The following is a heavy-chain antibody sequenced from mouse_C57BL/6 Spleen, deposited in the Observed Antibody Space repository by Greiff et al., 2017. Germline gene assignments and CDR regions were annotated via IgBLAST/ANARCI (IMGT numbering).Heavy chain of an antibody. CDR3: ARSYGSSYEYFDY. CDR1: GYTFTSYW. V-gene: IGHV1-69*01. J-gene: IGHJ2*01. Sequence: VQLQQPGAELVMPGASVKLSCKASGYTFTSYWMHWVKQRPGQGLEWIGEIDPSDSYTNYNQKFKGKSTLTVDKSSSTAYMQLSSLTSEDSAVYDCARSYGSSYEYFDYWGQGTTLTVSS. CDR2: IDPSDSYT. D-gene: IGHD1-1*01.